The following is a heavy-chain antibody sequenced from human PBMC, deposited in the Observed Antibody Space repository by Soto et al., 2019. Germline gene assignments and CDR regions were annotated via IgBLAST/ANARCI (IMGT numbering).Heavy chain of an antibody. D-gene: IGHD2-15*01. CDR1: GFSLSTSGVG. J-gene: IGHJ4*02. V-gene: IGHV2-5*02. Sequence: QITLKESGPTLVKPTQTLTLTCTFSGFSLSTSGVGVGWIRQPPGKALEWLALIYWDDDKRYSPSLKSRLTITKDTSKNQVVLTMTNMDPVDTASYYCAHRPSYCSGGSCYSGFDYWGQGTLVTVSS. CDR3: AHRPSYCSGGSCYSGFDY. CDR2: IYWDDDK.